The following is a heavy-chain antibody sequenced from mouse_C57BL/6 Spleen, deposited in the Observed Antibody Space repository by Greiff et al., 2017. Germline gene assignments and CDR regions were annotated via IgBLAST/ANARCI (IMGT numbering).Heavy chain of an antibody. CDR1: GFSLTSYG. CDR2: IWSDGST. V-gene: IGHV2-6-1*01. Sequence: QVQLKESGPGLVAPSQSLSITCTVSGFSLTSYGVHWVRQPPGKGLEWLVVIWSDGSTTYNSALKSRLSISKDNSKSQVFLKMNSLQTDDTSMYYCARHSLGISYEYFDVWGTGTTVTVSS. CDR3: ARHSLGISYEYFDV. D-gene: IGHD1-1*01. J-gene: IGHJ1*03.